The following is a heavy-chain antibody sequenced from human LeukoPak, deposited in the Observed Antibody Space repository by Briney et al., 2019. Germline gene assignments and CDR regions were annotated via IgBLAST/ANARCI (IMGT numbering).Heavy chain of an antibody. CDR2: IYYSGST. CDR1: GGSISSYY. D-gene: IGHD1/OR15-1a*01. V-gene: IGHV4-59*01. Sequence: SETLSLTCTVSGGSISSYYWSWIRQPPGKGLEWIGYIYYSGSTNYNPSLKSRVTISVDTSKNQFSLKLSSVTAADTAVYYCARYGPNKSGFDDWGQGTLVTVSS. CDR3: ARYGPNKSGFDD. J-gene: IGHJ4*02.